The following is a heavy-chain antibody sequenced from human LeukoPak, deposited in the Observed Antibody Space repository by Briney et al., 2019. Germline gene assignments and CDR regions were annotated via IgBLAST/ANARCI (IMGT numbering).Heavy chain of an antibody. CDR3: ATPLDYYDSSGYHQGGD. D-gene: IGHD3-22*01. Sequence: GGSLRLSCAASGFTFSSYSMNWVRQAPGKGLEWVSYISSSSSTIFYADSVKGRFTIFRDNAKNSLYLQMNSLRAEDTAVYYCATPLDYYDSSGYHQGGDWGQGTLVTVSS. CDR2: ISSSSSTI. CDR1: GFTFSSYS. J-gene: IGHJ4*02. V-gene: IGHV3-48*04.